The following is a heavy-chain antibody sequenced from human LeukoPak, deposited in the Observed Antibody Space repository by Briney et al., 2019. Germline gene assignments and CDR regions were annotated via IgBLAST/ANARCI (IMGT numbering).Heavy chain of an antibody. V-gene: IGHV3-21*01. CDR3: ASQSPDYYDSSGSPHSS. J-gene: IGHJ5*02. CDR1: GFTFSSYS. D-gene: IGHD3-22*01. Sequence: PGGSLRLSCAASGFTFSSYSMNWVRQAPGKGLEWVSSISSSSNYIYYADSVKGRFTISRDNAKNSLYLQMNSLRAEDTAVYYCASQSPDYYDSSGSPHSSWGQGTLVTVSS. CDR2: ISSSSNYI.